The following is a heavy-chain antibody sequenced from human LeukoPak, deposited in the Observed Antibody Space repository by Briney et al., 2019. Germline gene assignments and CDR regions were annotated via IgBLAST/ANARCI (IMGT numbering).Heavy chain of an antibody. CDR1: GGSVSNSNYC. CDR3: ARPLDCNYGGTAFDI. CDR2: IDYSGSP. D-gene: IGHD4-23*01. J-gene: IGHJ3*02. Sequence: PSETLSLTCTVSGGSVSNSNYCWGWIRQPPGKQLEWIGSIDYSGSPLYNPSLKSRATISVDTSKNQFSLKLSSVTAADTAVYYCARPLDCNYGGTAFDIWGQGTMVTVSS. V-gene: IGHV4-39*01.